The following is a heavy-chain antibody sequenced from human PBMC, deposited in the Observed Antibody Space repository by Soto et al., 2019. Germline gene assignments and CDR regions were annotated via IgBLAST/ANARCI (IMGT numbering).Heavy chain of an antibody. V-gene: IGHV1-69*08. CDR2: IIPILGIA. J-gene: IGHJ3*02. Sequence: QVQLVQSGAEVKKPGSSVKVSCKASGGTFSSYTISWVRQAPGQGHEWMGRIIPILGIANYAQKFQGRVTITADKSRSTAYMELSSLRSEDLAVYYCARETFMRDAVGVWAFDIWGQGTMVTVSS. CDR3: ARETFMRDAVGVWAFDI. CDR1: GGTFSSYT. D-gene: IGHD3-10*01.